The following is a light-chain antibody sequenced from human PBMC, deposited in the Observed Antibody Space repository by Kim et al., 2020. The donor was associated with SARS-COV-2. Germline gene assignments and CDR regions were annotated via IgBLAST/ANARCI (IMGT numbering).Light chain of an antibody. CDR2: GTS. V-gene: IGKV1-13*02. CDR1: QGIGTS. Sequence: AIQLAQSPSSLSASVGDRVTITCRASQGIGTSLAWNRERPGKAPQLLMEGTSTLESGVPSGFTGSGSGTDFILTISSLQPEDFATYYCQQFKSFPPTFGQGTKVDIK. J-gene: IGKJ1*01. CDR3: QQFKSFPPT.